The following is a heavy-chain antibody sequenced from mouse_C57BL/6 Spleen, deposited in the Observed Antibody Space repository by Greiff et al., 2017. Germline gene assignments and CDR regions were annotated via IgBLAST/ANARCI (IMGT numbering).Heavy chain of an antibody. CDR1: GFTFSSYG. D-gene: IGHD1-1*02. CDR2: ISSGGSYT. CDR3: ARQEGGHWYFDV. J-gene: IGHJ1*03. Sequence: EVKLVESGGDLVKPGGSLKLSCAASGFTFSSYGMSWVRQTPDKRLEWVATISSGGSYTYYPDSVKGRFTISRDNAKNTLYLQMSSLKSEDTAMYYWARQEGGHWYFDVWGTGTTVTVSS. V-gene: IGHV5-6*01.